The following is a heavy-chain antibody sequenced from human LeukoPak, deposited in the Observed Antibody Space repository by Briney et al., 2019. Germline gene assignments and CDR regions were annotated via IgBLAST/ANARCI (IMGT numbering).Heavy chain of an antibody. CDR1: GFTFSSYA. V-gene: IGHV3-30-3*01. Sequence: PGGSLRLSCAASGFTFSSYAMHWVRQAPGKGLEWVAVISYDGSNKYYADSVKGRFTISRDNSENTLYLQMNSLRAEDTAVYYCARKKASGSYARGAFDIWGQGTMVTVSS. CDR2: ISYDGSNK. D-gene: IGHD1-26*01. CDR3: ARKKASGSYARGAFDI. J-gene: IGHJ3*02.